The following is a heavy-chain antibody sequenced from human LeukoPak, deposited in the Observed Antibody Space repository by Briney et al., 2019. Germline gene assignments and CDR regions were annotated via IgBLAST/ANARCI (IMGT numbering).Heavy chain of an antibody. D-gene: IGHD2-21*01. CDR3: AKGSYFYSSDY. J-gene: IGHJ4*02. CDR2: ISYDGSDQ. V-gene: IGHV3-30-3*01. Sequence: PGGSLRLSCAASGFTFRNYAIHWVRQAPGKALEWVAIISYDGSDQFYADSVKGRFTISRDNSKNTLYLQMNSLRAEDTAVYYCAKGSYFYSSDYWGQGTLVTVSS. CDR1: GFTFRNYA.